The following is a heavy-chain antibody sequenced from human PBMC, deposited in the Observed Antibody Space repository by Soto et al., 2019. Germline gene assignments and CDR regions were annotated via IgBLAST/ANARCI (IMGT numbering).Heavy chain of an antibody. D-gene: IGHD6-19*01. J-gene: IGHJ5*02. V-gene: IGHV1-18*01. CDR3: ARSSGPTDRFDP. CDR2: ISPYSGNT. CDR1: GYTFTTYD. Sequence: ASVKVSCKASGYTFTTYDLSWVRQAPGQGLEWMGWISPYSGNTKYAQKLQGRVTMTTDTSTNTAYVELRSLRSDDTAVYYCARSSGPTDRFDPWGQGTLVTVSS.